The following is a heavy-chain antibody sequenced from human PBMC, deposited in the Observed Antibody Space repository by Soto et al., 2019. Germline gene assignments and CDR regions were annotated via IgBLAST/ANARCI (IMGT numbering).Heavy chain of an antibody. D-gene: IGHD3-22*01. J-gene: IGHJ4*02. Sequence: EVQLLESGGGLVQPGGSLRVSCVASGFTFVSHAIYWVRQAPGKGLECVSTISGSGSVIHYADSVKGRFTISRDNSKNTVFLQMNSPRAEDTAIYYCAKGESSGYLGNWGRGTLVTVSS. CDR3: AKGESSGYLGN. CDR2: ISGSGSVI. CDR1: GFTFVSHA. V-gene: IGHV3-23*01.